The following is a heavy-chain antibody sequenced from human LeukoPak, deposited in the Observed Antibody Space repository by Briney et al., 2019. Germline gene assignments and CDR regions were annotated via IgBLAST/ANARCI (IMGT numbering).Heavy chain of an antibody. D-gene: IGHD3-16*02. V-gene: IGHV3-23*01. Sequence: PGGSLRLSCAASGFTFSTYAVNWVRQAPGKGLEWVSTISGSGDSTYYADSVKGRFTISRDNSKNTLYLQMNSLRAEDTAVYYCARGALDYVWGSYRWWAFDYWGQGTLVTVSS. CDR2: ISGSGDST. CDR3: ARGALDYVWGSYRWWAFDY. J-gene: IGHJ4*02. CDR1: GFTFSTYA.